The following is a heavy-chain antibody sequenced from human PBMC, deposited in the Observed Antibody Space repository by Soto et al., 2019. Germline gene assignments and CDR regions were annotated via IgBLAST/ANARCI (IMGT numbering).Heavy chain of an antibody. Sequence: GGSLRLSCAASGFTFSSYAMHWVRQAPGKGLEWVACIKKDGSEEYYVDSVRGRFTISRDNAKNSLYPQMNSLRAEDTAVYYCARVGSGVSAFDIWGQGTMVTVSS. D-gene: IGHD3-10*01. CDR3: ARVGSGVSAFDI. V-gene: IGHV3-7*01. CDR2: IKKDGSEE. CDR1: GFTFSSYA. J-gene: IGHJ3*02.